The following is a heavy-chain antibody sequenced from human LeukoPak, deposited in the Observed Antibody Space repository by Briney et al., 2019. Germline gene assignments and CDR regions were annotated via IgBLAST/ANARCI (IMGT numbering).Heavy chain of an antibody. Sequence: SETLSLTCAVYGGSFSGYYWSWIRQPPGKGLEWIGEINRSGSTNYNPSLKGRVTISVDTSKNQFSLKLSSVTAADTAVFYCARGGLGYCSSTSCRRGMDVWGQGSTVTVSS. CDR2: INRSGST. V-gene: IGHV4-34*01. CDR1: GGSFSGYY. J-gene: IGHJ6*02. D-gene: IGHD2-2*01. CDR3: ARGGLGYCSSTSCRRGMDV.